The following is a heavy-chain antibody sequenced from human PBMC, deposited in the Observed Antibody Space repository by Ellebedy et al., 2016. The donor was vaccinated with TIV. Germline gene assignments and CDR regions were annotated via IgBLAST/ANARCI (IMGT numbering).Heavy chain of an antibody. CDR2: IYSGGST. CDR1: GFTVSSNY. Sequence: GESLKISCAASGFTVSSNYMSWVRQAPGKGLEWVSVIYSGGSTYYADSVKGRFTISRDNSKNTLYLQMNSLRAEDTAVYYCARDHLNAFDIWGQGTMVTVSS. J-gene: IGHJ3*02. V-gene: IGHV3-66*01. CDR3: ARDHLNAFDI.